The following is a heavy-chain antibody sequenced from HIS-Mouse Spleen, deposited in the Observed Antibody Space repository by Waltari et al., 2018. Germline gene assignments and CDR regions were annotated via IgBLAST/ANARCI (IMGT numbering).Heavy chain of an antibody. J-gene: IGHJ4*02. CDR3: ARDYYDSSGYSYFDY. CDR1: GFTFSSYG. D-gene: IGHD3-22*01. CDR2: IWYDGSNK. Sequence: QVQLVESGGGVVQPGRSLRLSCAASGFTFSSYGMHWVRQAPGKGLEWVAVIWYDGSNKYYADSVKGRFTISRDNSKNTLYLQMNSLRAEDTAVYYCARDYYDSSGYSYFDYWGQGTLVTVSS. V-gene: IGHV3-33*01.